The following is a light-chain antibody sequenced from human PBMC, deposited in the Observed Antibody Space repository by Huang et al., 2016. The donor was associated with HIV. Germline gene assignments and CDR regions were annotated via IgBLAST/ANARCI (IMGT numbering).Light chain of an antibody. Sequence: ETVMTQSPATLSVSPGERATLFCRASQSVNANLAWYQQRRGQAPRLLIYAASTRAIGVPDRFSGSGSGTEFTLTISSLRSEDFAVYYCQQYDNWPPRLIFGGGTKVDIK. V-gene: IGKV3-15*01. CDR3: QQYDNWPPRLI. CDR2: AAS. CDR1: QSVNAN. J-gene: IGKJ4*01.